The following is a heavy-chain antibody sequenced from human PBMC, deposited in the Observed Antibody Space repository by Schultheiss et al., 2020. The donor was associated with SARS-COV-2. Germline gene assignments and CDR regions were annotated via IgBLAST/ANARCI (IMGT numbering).Heavy chain of an antibody. CDR3: AKDQESSGWYAYFDY. D-gene: IGHD6-19*01. CDR2: ISGSGGST. V-gene: IGHV3-23*01. J-gene: IGHJ4*02. CDR1: GFTVSSNY. Sequence: GGSLRLSCAASGFTVSSNYMSWVRQAPGKGLEWVSVISGSGGSTYYADSVKGRFTISRDNSKNTLYLQMNSLRAEDTAVYYCAKDQESSGWYAYFDYWGQGTLVTVSS.